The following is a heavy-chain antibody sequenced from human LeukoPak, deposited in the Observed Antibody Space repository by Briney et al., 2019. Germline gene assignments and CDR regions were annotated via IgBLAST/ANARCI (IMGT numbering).Heavy chain of an antibody. D-gene: IGHD6-19*01. CDR3: ATDPDQAVAGKEGY. J-gene: IGHJ4*02. CDR2: FDPEDGET. Sequence: ASVTVSCKVSGYTLTELSMHWVRQAPGKGLEWMGGFDPEDGETIYAQKFQGRVTMTEDTSTDTAYMELSSLRSEDTAVYYCATDPDQAVAGKEGYWGQGTLVTVSS. CDR1: GYTLTELS. V-gene: IGHV1-24*01.